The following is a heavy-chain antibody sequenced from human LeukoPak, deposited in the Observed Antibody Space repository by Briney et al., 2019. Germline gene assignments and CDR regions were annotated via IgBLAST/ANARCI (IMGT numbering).Heavy chain of an antibody. CDR2: INPNSGGT. CDR3: ARGEYYYDSSGYSDFDY. J-gene: IGHJ4*02. V-gene: IGHV1-2*04. D-gene: IGHD3-22*01. Sequence: ASVKVSCKASGYTFTGYCMHWVRQAPGQGLEWMGWINPNSGGTNYAQKFQGWVTMTRDTSISTAYMELSRLRSDDTAVYYCARGEYYYDSSGYSDFDYWGQGTLVTVSS. CDR1: GYTFTGYC.